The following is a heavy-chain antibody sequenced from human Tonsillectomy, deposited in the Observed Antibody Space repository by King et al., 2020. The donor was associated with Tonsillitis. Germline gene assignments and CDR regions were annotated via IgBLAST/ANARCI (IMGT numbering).Heavy chain of an antibody. CDR2: VDYIGFT. V-gene: IGHV4-61*01. J-gene: IGHJ4*02. D-gene: IGHD2-15*01. CDR1: GGSVSSGSYY. CDR3: VRERYPGFDF. Sequence: QLQESGPGLVKPSETLSLTCTVSGGSVSSGSYYWTWIRQPPGKELEWIGYVDYIGFTNYNPSLKSRVTISSDPSKNHFSLKLSSVTAADTAVYYCVRERYPGFDFWGQGTLVTVSS.